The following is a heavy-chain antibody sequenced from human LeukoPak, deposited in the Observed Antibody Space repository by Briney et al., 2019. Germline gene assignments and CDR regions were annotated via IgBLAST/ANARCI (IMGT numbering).Heavy chain of an antibody. CDR2: ISAYNGNT. J-gene: IGHJ5*02. Sequence: ASVKVSCKASGYTFTSYGISWVRQAPGQGREWMGWISAYNGNTNYAQKLQGRVTMTTDTSTSTAYMELRSLRSDDTAVYYCARDGNITIFGVVLYNWFDPWGQGTLVTVSS. CDR3: ARDGNITIFGVVLYNWFDP. D-gene: IGHD3-3*01. CDR1: GYTFTSYG. V-gene: IGHV1-18*01.